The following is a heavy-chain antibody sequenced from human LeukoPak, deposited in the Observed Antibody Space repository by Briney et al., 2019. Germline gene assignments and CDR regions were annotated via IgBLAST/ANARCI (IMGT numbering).Heavy chain of an antibody. CDR2: ISADSGNT. Sequence: ASVKVSCKASGYSFSSYGISWVRQAPGQGLEWIGWISADSGNTNYVQKLQGRVTMTTDTSTSTAYMELRSLRSDDTAVYYCAREQSNYGGEDYWGQGTLVTVSS. D-gene: IGHD4-23*01. CDR3: AREQSNYGGEDY. J-gene: IGHJ4*02. V-gene: IGHV1-18*01. CDR1: GYSFSSYG.